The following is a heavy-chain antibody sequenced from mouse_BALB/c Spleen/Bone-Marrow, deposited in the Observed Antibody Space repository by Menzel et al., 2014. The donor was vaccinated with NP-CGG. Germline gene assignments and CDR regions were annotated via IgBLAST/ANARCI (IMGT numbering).Heavy chain of an antibody. Sequence: QVQLKDSGPGLVAPSQSLSITCTVSGFSLTGYGVNWVRRPPGKGLEWLGMIWGDGSTDYNSALKSRLSISKDNSKSQVFLKMNSLQTDDTARYYCARALYDYDDLYCAMDYWGQGTSVTVSS. J-gene: IGHJ4*01. CDR1: GFSLTGYG. CDR3: ARALYDYDDLYCAMDY. CDR2: IWGDGST. D-gene: IGHD2-4*01. V-gene: IGHV2-6-7*01.